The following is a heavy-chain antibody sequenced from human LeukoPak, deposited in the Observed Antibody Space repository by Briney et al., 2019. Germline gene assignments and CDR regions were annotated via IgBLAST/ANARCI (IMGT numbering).Heavy chain of an antibody. CDR3: ARDGSGYSSSWYEY. CDR1: GGSISSDSYY. J-gene: IGHJ4*02. V-gene: IGHV4-39*07. D-gene: IGHD6-13*01. CDR2: FYYSGSS. Sequence: SETLSLTCTVSGGSISSDSYYWGWIRQPPGKGLEWIGSFYYSGSSYYNPSLKSRVTISVDTSKNQFSLKLSSVTAADTAVYYCARDGSGYSSSWYEYWGQGTLVTVSS.